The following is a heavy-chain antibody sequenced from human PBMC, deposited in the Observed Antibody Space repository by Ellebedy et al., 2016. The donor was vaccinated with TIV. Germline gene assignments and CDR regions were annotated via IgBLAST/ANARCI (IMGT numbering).Heavy chain of an antibody. Sequence: PGGSLRLSCATSGFTFSSYAMHWVRQAPGQGMKWVAVISYEENVKYYADSVKGRFTISRDNSKDKLFLQMNSMRVEDTAVYYCATEAGASRLVGGAFDMWGQGTMVTVSS. CDR1: GFTFSSYA. V-gene: IGHV3-30*04. CDR2: ISYEENVK. CDR3: ATEAGASRLVGGAFDM. J-gene: IGHJ3*02. D-gene: IGHD6-25*01.